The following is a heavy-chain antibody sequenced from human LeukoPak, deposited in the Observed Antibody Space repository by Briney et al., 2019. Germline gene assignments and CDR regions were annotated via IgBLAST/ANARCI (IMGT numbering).Heavy chain of an antibody. CDR1: GFTFSSYA. J-gene: IGHJ4*02. Sequence: GGSLRLSCAASGFTFSSYAMHWVRQAPGKGLEYVSAISSNGGSTYYANSVKGRFTISRDNSKNTLYLQMSSLRAEDMAVYYCARQGPGYDSNLHFDYWGQGTLVTVSS. CDR3: ARQGPGYDSNLHFDY. V-gene: IGHV3-64*01. D-gene: IGHD3-22*01. CDR2: ISSNGGST.